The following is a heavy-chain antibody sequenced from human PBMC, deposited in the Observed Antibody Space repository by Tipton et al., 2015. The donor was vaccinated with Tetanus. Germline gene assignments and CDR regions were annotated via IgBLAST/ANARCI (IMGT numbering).Heavy chain of an antibody. V-gene: IGHV4-34*01. J-gene: IGHJ5*02. Sequence: TLSLTCAVHGGSFSDYFWSWIRQSPGKGLEWIGEINYTGSTKYNPSLKSRVTMSVDTSKKQISRQLKSVTAADPAVYYCAASVVRWFDPWGQGARVTVSS. CDR1: GGSFSDYF. CDR3: AASVVRWFDP. CDR2: INYTGST. D-gene: IGHD2-2*01.